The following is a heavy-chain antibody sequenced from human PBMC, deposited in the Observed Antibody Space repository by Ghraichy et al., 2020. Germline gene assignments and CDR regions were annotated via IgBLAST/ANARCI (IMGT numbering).Heavy chain of an antibody. CDR1: AGSFSGYY. J-gene: IGHJ1*01. D-gene: IGHD2-15*01. Sequence: SETLSLTCAVSAGSFSGYYWSWIRQPPGKGLEWIGDINHVGSTNYNPSLKSRVTLSIDTSKNQFSLNLTSVTAADTAVYYCATLLPTRYTPRWGQGTLVTVSS. CDR2: INHVGST. CDR3: ATLLPTRYTPR. V-gene: IGHV4-34*01.